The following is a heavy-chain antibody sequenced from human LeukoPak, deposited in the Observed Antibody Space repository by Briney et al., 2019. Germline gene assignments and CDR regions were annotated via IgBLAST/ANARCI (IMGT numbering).Heavy chain of an antibody. J-gene: IGHJ6*02. CDR1: GGSISSYY. CDR3: ARAQYYDFWSGYYTPYYYYGMDV. CDR2: IYYSGST. V-gene: IGHV4-59*01. Sequence: SETLSLTCTVSGGSISSYYWSWIRQPPGKGLEWIGYIYYSGSTNYNPSLKSRVTISVDTSKNQFSLKLSSVTAADTAVYYWARAQYYDFWSGYYTPYYYYGMDVWGQGTTVTVSS. D-gene: IGHD3-3*01.